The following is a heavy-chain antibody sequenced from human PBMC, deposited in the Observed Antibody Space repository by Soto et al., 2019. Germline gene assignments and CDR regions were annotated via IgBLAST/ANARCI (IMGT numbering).Heavy chain of an antibody. V-gene: IGHV3-23*01. Sequence: GGSLRLSCAASGFTFSSYAMSWVRQAPGKGLEWVSAISGSGGSTYYADSVKGRFTISRDNSKNTLYLQMNSVRAEDTAVYYCAKIGALYYYGSGSSWGQGTLVTVSS. CDR2: ISGSGGST. CDR3: AKIGALYYYGSGSS. J-gene: IGHJ5*02. D-gene: IGHD3-10*01. CDR1: GFTFSSYA.